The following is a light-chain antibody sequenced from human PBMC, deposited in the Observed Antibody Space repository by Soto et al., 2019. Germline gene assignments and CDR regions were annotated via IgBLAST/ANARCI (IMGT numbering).Light chain of an antibody. CDR2: DSS. J-gene: IGKJ2*01. CDR1: QSISRY. CDR3: QQRSNGPAFT. Sequence: EIVLTQSPATLSLSPGERATLSCRASQSISRYLAWYQQKPGQAPRLPIYDSSNRATGIPGRFSGSGSGTDFTLTISSLEPEDFAVYYCQQRSNGPAFTFGQGTKLEIK. V-gene: IGKV3-11*01.